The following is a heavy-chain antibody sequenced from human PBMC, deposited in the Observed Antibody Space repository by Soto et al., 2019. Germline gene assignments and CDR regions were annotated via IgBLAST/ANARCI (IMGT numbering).Heavy chain of an antibody. CDR3: AKDLDRCTNGVCYSWYYYGMDV. Sequence: GGSLRLSWAASGFTFSSYGMRWVRQAPGKGLEWVAVISYDGSNKYYADSVKDRFTISRDNYKNTLYLQMNSLRAEDTAVYYCAKDLDRCTNGVCYSWYYYGMDVWGQGTTVTVSS. V-gene: IGHV3-30*18. J-gene: IGHJ6*02. CDR2: ISYDGSNK. D-gene: IGHD2-8*01. CDR1: GFTFSSYG.